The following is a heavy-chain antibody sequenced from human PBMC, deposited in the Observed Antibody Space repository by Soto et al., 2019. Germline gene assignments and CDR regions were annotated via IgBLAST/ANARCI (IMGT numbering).Heavy chain of an antibody. D-gene: IGHD4-4*01. J-gene: IGHJ6*02. CDR3: AKDYSHYVGYYYGMDV. V-gene: IGHV3-30*18. CDR2: ISYDGSNK. Sequence: QVQLVESGGGVVQPGRSLRLSCAASGFTFSSYGMHWVRQAPGKGLEWVAVISYDGSNKYYADSVRGRFTISRDNSKNTLHLQMNSLRVEDTAVYYCAKDYSHYVGYYYGMDVWGQGTTVTVSS. CDR1: GFTFSSYG.